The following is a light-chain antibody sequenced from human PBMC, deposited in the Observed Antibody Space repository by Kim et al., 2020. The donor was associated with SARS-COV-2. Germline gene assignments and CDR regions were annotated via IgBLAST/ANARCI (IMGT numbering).Light chain of an antibody. Sequence: SYELTQPPSVSVSPGQTASITCSGDKLGDHYACWYQLQPGQSPVLVIYQDSKRPSGIPARFSGSPSGNTATLPIIGTQAMAAPYSSCPALDSSPAFFLTG. CDR3: PALDSSPAF. V-gene: IGLV3-1*01. J-gene: IGLJ1*01. CDR2: QDS. CDR1: KLGDHY.